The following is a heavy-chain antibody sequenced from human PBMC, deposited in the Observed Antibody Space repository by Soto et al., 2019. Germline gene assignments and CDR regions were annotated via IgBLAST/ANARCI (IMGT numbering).Heavy chain of an antibody. Sequence: SETLSLTCAVYGGSFSGYYWSWIRQPPGKGLEWIGEINHSGSTNYNPSLKSRVTISVDTSKNQFSLKLSSVTAADTAVYYCARSYWTVEPPKTYYSINFDYWGQGTLVTVSS. CDR3: ARSYWTVEPPKTYYSINFDY. D-gene: IGHD3-10*01. CDR2: INHSGST. V-gene: IGHV4-34*01. CDR1: GGSFSGYY. J-gene: IGHJ4*02.